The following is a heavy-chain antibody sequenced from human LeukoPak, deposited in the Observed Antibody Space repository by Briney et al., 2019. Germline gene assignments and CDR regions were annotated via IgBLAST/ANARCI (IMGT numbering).Heavy chain of an antibody. D-gene: IGHD3-22*01. CDR1: GFTFSSYG. V-gene: IGHV3-30*03. J-gene: IGHJ4*02. CDR3: AREAYYYDSSGYYG. Sequence: GGSLRLSCAASGFTFSSYGMHWVRQAPGKGLEWVAVISYDGSNKYYADSVKGRFTISRDNSKNTLYLQMNSLRAEDTAVYYCAREAYYYDSSGYYGWGQGTLVIVSS. CDR2: ISYDGSNK.